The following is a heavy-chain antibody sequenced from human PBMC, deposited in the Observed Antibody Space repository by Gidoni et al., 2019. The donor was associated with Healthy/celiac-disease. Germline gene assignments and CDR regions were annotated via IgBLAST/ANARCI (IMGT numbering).Heavy chain of an antibody. V-gene: IGHV1-18*01. CDR1: GYTFTSYG. CDR3: ARDLTFRDIVVVPAALYGMDV. J-gene: IGHJ6*02. D-gene: IGHD2-2*01. CDR2: ISAYNGNT. Sequence: QVQLVQSGAEVKKPGASVKVSCKASGYTFTSYGISWVRQAPGQGLEWMGWISAYNGNTNYAQKLQGRVTMTTDTSTSTAYMELRSLRSEDTAVYYCARDLTFRDIVVVPAALYGMDVWGQGTTVTVSS.